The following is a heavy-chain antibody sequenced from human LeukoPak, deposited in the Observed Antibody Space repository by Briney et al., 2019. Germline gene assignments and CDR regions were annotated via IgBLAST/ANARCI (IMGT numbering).Heavy chain of an antibody. CDR1: GFTVSRNY. J-gene: IGHJ4*02. CDR3: AKIVAISGRPREGFDY. D-gene: IGHD1-26*01. Sequence: GGSLRLSCAASGFTVSRNYMSWVRQAPGKGLEWVSVIYADGSTYYADSVKGRFTTSRDNSKNTLYLQMNSLRAEDTAVYYCAKIVAISGRPREGFDYWGQGTLVTVSS. V-gene: IGHV3-53*01. CDR2: IYADGST.